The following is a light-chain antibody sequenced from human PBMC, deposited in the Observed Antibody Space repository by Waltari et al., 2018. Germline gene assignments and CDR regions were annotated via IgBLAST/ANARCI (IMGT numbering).Light chain of an antibody. CDR2: EAS. CDR3: QQSGGSFPIT. Sequence: EIVLTQSPGTLSLSPGERATLSCRASQSVSSSFLAWYQQKPGQSPRRLIYEASTRATGIPDRFSGSGSVTDFTLTISRLEPEDFAVYYCQQSGGSFPITFGHGTRLEIK. V-gene: IGKV3-20*01. J-gene: IGKJ5*01. CDR1: QSVSSSF.